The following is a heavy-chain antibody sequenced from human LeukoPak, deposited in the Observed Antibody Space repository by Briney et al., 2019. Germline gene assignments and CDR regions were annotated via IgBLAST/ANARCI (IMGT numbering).Heavy chain of an antibody. Sequence: GASVKVSCKASGYTFTSYGISWVRQAPGQGLEWMGWINPNSGGTNYAQKFQGRVTMTRDTSISTAYMELSRLRSDDTAVYYCARSSSGWYSWFDPWGQGTLVTVSS. J-gene: IGHJ5*02. D-gene: IGHD6-19*01. CDR2: INPNSGGT. CDR3: ARSSSGWYSWFDP. V-gene: IGHV1-2*02. CDR1: GYTFTSYG.